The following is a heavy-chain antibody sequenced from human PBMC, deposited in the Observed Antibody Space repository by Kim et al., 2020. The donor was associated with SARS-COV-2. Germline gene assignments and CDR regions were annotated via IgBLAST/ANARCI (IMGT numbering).Heavy chain of an antibody. V-gene: IGHV3-66*01. Sequence: TDSVKGRLIISRDHSKNTLYLQMNSQRAEDTAVYYCATVVFYYDAGYFKNWGQGTLVIVSS. D-gene: IGHD3-22*01. CDR3: ATVVFYYDAGYFKN. J-gene: IGHJ1*01.